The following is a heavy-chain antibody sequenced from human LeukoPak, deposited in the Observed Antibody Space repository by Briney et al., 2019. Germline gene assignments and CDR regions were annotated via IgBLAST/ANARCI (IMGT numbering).Heavy chain of an antibody. J-gene: IGHJ2*01. CDR3: ARVRRGEMATITTLWYFDL. D-gene: IGHD5-24*01. V-gene: IGHV4-59*01. CDR1: GGSISSYH. CDR2: IYYSGST. Sequence: SETLSLTCSVYGGSISSYHWSWIRQPPGKGLEWIGYIYYSGSTNYNPSLKSRVTISVDTSKNQFSLKLSSVTAADTAVYYCARVRRGEMATITTLWYFDLWGRGTLVTVSS.